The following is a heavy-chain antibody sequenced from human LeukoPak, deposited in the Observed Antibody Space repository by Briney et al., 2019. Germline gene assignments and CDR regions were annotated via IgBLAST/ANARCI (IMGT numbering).Heavy chain of an antibody. V-gene: IGHV4-59*08. CDR3: ARASPTYFDY. D-gene: IGHD4-17*01. CDR2: IYYSGST. J-gene: IGHJ4*02. Sequence: SETLSLTCTVSGGSISSYFWSWIRQPPGKGLEWIGYIYYSGSTYYNPSLKSRVTISVDTSKNQFSLKLSSVTAADTAVYYCARASPTYFDYWGQGTLVTVSS. CDR1: GGSISSYF.